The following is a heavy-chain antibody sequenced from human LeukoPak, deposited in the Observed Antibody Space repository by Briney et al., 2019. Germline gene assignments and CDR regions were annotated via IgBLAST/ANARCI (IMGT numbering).Heavy chain of an antibody. J-gene: IGHJ4*02. Sequence: GRSLRLSCAAPGFTFSSYGMHWVRQAPGKGLEWVAVISYDGSNKYYADSVKGRFTISRDNSKNTLYLQMNSLRAEDTAVYYCAKGRYYYDSSGYQPDYWGQGTLVTVSS. D-gene: IGHD3-22*01. CDR3: AKGRYYYDSSGYQPDY. V-gene: IGHV3-30*18. CDR1: GFTFSSYG. CDR2: ISYDGSNK.